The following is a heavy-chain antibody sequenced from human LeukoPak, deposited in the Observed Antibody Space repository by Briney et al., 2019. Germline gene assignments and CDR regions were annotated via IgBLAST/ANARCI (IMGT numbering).Heavy chain of an antibody. CDR3: AREGGMGGGPQSLYYCGMDV. CDR2: IFYSGST. D-gene: IGHD3-10*01. CDR1: GGSISSYY. J-gene: IGHJ6*02. Sequence: PSETLSLTCTVAGGSISSYYWSWIRQPPGKGLEGIGYIFYSGSTNYNSSPTSRVAISIATSKHKCYLQLSSVTAAETAVHYCAREGGMGGGPQSLYYCGMDVWGQGTTVTVSS. V-gene: IGHV4-59*01.